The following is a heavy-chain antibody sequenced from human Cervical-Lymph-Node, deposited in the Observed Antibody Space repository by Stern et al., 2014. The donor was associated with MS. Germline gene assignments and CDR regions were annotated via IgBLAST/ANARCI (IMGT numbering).Heavy chain of an antibody. J-gene: IGHJ6*02. CDR1: GYTFTSYG. Sequence: QVQLVQSGAEVKKPGASVKVSCKASGYTFTSYGISWVRQAPGQGLEWMGWISAYNGNTNYAQKLQGRVTMTTDTSTSTAYMELRSLRSDDTAVYYCARDRFRSPAMAYYYYYGMDVWGQGTTVTVSS. CDR2: ISAYNGNT. V-gene: IGHV1-18*01. D-gene: IGHD2-2*01. CDR3: ARDRFRSPAMAYYYYYGMDV.